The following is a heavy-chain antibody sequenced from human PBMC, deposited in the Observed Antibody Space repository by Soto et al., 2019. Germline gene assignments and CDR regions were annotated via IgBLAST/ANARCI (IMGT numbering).Heavy chain of an antibody. J-gene: IGHJ4*02. V-gene: IGHV1-8*01. CDR2: INPNSGNI. D-gene: IGHD3-10*01. CDR3: ARGRASGSYYLLDY. CDR1: GNTFTSYD. Sequence: ASVKVSCKASGNTFTSYDISWVRQATGHGLEWMGWINPNSGNIGYAQKFQGRVTMTRDTAIRTAYMEESRLRSDDTAVYYCARGRASGSYYLLDYWGQGTLVTVSS.